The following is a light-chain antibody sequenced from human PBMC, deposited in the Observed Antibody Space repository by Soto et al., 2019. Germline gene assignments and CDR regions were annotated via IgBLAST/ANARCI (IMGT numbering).Light chain of an antibody. CDR3: QQYNNWPKK. CDR1: QSLRSS. Sequence: ETMMTQSPDTLSVSLGERATLSCRASQSLRSSLAWYQQKPGQAPRLLIYDASTRATGIPARFSGSGSGTDFTLTISGLQSEDFAVYYCQQYNNWPKKFGQGTKLDTK. CDR2: DAS. V-gene: IGKV3-15*01. J-gene: IGKJ1*01.